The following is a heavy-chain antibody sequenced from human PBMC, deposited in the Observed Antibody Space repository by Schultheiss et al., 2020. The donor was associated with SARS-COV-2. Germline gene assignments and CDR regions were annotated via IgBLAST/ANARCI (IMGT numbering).Heavy chain of an antibody. D-gene: IGHD5-18*01. CDR1: GGSFSGYY. CDR3: ARQGRNVDTAMVP. J-gene: IGHJ5*02. Sequence: SETLSLTCAVYGGSFSGYYWSWIRQPPGKGLDWIGEINHSGSTNYNPSLKSRVTISVDTSKNQFSLKLSSVTAADTAVYYCARQGRNVDTAMVPWGQGTLVTVSS. CDR2: INHSGST. V-gene: IGHV4-34*01.